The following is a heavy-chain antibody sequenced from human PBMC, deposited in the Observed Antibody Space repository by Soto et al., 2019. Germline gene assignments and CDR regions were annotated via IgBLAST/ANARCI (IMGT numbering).Heavy chain of an antibody. V-gene: IGHV3-30*18. J-gene: IGHJ4*02. CDR3: AKDIWGDISGSNQGGYY. Sequence: QVKLVDAGGGVVQPGRSLGLSCAASGFMFNNYGMHWVRQAPGKGLEWVAIISFDGTNKYYADSVMGRFTMSRDNSKKTIYLKMLSLRDEDTAVYFCAKDIWGDISGSNQGGYYWGQGTRVTVSS. D-gene: IGHD3-10*01. CDR2: ISFDGTNK. CDR1: GFMFNNYG.